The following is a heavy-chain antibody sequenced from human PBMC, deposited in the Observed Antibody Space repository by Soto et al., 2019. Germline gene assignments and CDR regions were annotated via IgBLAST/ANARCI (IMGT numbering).Heavy chain of an antibody. J-gene: IGHJ5*01. CDR2: IYWDDDK. CDR1: GFSLTTSGVG. CDR3: APRDGIGEFDS. Sequence: QITLKESGPTLVKPTQTLTLTCTFSGFSLTTSGVGVGWIRQPPGKALEWLAHIYWDDDKRYSPSLKSRLTITKDTSRNQVVLTMTNMDPGNTATYSCAPRDGIGEFDSWGQGTLVTVSS. D-gene: IGHD3-10*01. V-gene: IGHV2-5*02.